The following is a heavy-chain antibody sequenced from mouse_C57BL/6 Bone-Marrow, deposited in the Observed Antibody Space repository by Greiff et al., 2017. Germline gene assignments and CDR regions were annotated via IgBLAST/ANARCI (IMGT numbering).Heavy chain of an antibody. D-gene: IGHD1-1*01. Sequence: QVQLQQPGTELVKPGASVKLSCKASGYTFTSYWMHWVKQRPGQGLEWIGNINPSNGGTSYNETFKSKATLTVDKSSSTAYMQLSSLTSEYSAVXYCENVFNYYYCFAYWGQGTLVTVSA. CDR2: INPSNGGT. CDR1: GYTFTSYW. CDR3: ENVFNYYYCFAY. V-gene: IGHV1-53*01. J-gene: IGHJ3*01.